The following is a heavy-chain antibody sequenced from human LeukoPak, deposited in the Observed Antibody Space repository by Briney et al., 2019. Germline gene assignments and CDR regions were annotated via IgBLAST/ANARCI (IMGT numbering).Heavy chain of an antibody. CDR3: ARVYSSGYYYYYGMDV. D-gene: IGHD6-19*01. CDR2: ISGSGGST. CDR1: GFTFSSYA. Sequence: PGGSLRLSCAASGFTFSSYAMSWVRQAPGKGLEWVSAISGSGGSTYYADSVKGRFTISRDNAKNSLYLQMNSLRAEDTAVYYCARVYSSGYYYYYGMDVWGQGTTVTVSS. J-gene: IGHJ6*02. V-gene: IGHV3-23*01.